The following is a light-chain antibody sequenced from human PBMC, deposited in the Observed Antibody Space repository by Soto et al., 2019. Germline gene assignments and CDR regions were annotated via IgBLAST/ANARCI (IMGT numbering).Light chain of an antibody. CDR3: QQFNSYPLT. CDR2: DAS. J-gene: IGKJ4*02. CDR1: QGISSA. V-gene: IGKV1-13*02. Sequence: AIQLTQSPSSLSASVRDTVTISCRASQGISSALAWYQQEPGKAPKLLIYDASSLESGVPSRFSGSGSGTDFTLTISSLQPEDYATYYCQQFNSYPLTFGGGTKVDIK.